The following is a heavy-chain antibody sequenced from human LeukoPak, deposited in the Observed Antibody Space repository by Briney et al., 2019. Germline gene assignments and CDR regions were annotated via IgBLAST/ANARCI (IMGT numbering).Heavy chain of an antibody. D-gene: IGHD3-22*01. J-gene: IGHJ4*02. CDR2: IYYSGST. V-gene: IGHV4-31*03. CDR1: GGSITTTSYY. CDR3: ARDSDHYYDSSGYGN. Sequence: SETLSLTCIVSGGSITTTSYYWGWIRQHPGKGLEWIGYIYYSGSTYYNPSLKSRVTISVDTSKNQFSLKLSSVTAADTAVYYCARDSDHYYDSSGYGNWGQGTLVTVSS.